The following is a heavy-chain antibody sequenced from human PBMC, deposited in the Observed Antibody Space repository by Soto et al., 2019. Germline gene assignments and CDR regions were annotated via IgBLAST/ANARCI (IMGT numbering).Heavy chain of an antibody. V-gene: IGHV3-7*05. J-gene: IGHJ4*02. Sequence: GGSLRLSCAASGFTFSSYWMSWVRQAPGKGLEWVANIKQDGSEKYYVDSVKGRFTISRDNAKNSLYLQMNSLRAEDTAVYYCARSQGGYCSSTSCYENDYWGQGTLVTVSS. D-gene: IGHD2-2*01. CDR3: ARSQGGYCSSTSCYENDY. CDR2: IKQDGSEK. CDR1: GFTFSSYW.